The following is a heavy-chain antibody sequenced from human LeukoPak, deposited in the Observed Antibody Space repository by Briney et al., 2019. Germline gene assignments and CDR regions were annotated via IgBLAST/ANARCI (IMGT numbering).Heavy chain of an antibody. CDR3: ARDRRYCSSTSCYGSFGMDV. V-gene: IGHV1-18*01. Sequence: EASVKVSCKASGYSFTSHGISWVRQAPGQGLEWMGWISAYNGHTNYAQKLQGRVTMTRDTSISTAYMELSRLRSDDTAVYYCARDRRYCSSTSCYGSFGMDVWGKGTTVTISS. CDR1: GYSFTSHG. J-gene: IGHJ6*03. CDR2: ISAYNGHT. D-gene: IGHD2-2*01.